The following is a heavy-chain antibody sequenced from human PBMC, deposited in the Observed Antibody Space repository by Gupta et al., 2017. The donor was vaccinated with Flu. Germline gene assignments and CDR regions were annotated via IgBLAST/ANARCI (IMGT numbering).Heavy chain of an antibody. CDR3: AARGWTFPFDY. CDR2: ISGSGGST. Sequence: EVQLLESGGGLVQPGGSLRLSCAASGFTFTTYAMNWVRQAPGKGLEWVSTISGSGGSTYYADSVKGRFTISRDNSKNTLYLQMNSLRAEDTAVYYCAARGWTFPFDYWGQGTLVTVSS. V-gene: IGHV3-23*01. CDR1: GFTFTTYA. D-gene: IGHD2-15*01. J-gene: IGHJ4*02.